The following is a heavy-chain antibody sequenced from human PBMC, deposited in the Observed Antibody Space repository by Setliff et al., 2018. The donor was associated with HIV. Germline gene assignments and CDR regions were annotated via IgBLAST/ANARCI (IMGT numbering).Heavy chain of an antibody. CDR3: ATSLITVPPDAFDI. J-gene: IGHJ3*02. CDR2: IYHNGNT. V-gene: IGHV4-39*07. D-gene: IGHD4-4*01. Sequence: SETLSLTCTVAGGSTSSSSYYWGWIRRPPGMGLEWIASIYHNGNTYYNPSLKSRVTMSVDTSKNQFSLKLSSVTAADTAVYYCATSLITVPPDAFDIWGQATMLTVS. CDR1: GGSTSSSSYY.